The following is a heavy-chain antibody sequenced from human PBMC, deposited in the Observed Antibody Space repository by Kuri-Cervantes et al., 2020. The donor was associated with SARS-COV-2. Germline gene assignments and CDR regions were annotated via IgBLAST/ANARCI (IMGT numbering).Heavy chain of an antibody. CDR1: GYSFSSYW. CDR3: ARKDSSSLDY. CDR2: IYPGDSDT. V-gene: IGHV5-51*01. Sequence: KVSCKGSGYSFSSYWIAWVRQMPGKGLEWMGIIYPGDSDTRYNPSFQGQVTISADKSTSAAYLQWSSLKASDTAMYYCARKDSSSLDYWGQGTLVTVSS. J-gene: IGHJ4*02. D-gene: IGHD6-13*01.